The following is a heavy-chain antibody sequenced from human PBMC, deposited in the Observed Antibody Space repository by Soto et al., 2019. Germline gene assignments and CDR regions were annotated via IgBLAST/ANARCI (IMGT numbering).Heavy chain of an antibody. CDR3: ASNAGDTIFGVVIMGAFNI. CDR1: GGSISSGGYY. J-gene: IGHJ3*02. Sequence: QVQLQESGPGLVKPSQTLSLTCTVSGGSISSGGYYCSWIRQHPGKGLEWIGYIYYSGSTYYNPSLKSRVNISVVTSKNQFSLKLSSVSAADTAVYYCASNAGDTIFGVVIMGAFNIWGQGTMVTVSS. V-gene: IGHV4-31*03. D-gene: IGHD3-3*01. CDR2: IYYSGST.